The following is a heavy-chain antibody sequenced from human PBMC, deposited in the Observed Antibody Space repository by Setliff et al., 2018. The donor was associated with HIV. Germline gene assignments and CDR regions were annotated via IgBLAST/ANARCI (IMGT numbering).Heavy chain of an antibody. J-gene: IGHJ3*02. CDR3: ARVLKGYSSSYEAFDI. D-gene: IGHD6-13*01. V-gene: IGHV1-69*10. Sequence: SVKVSCKTSRGTFTTYAFSWVRQAPGQGLEWMGGIIPILNVAKYPQKFHGRVTITADKSTSTVYMELSSLRSEDTAMYYCARVLKGYSSSYEAFDIWGQGTKITVSS. CDR1: RGTFTTYA. CDR2: IIPILNVA.